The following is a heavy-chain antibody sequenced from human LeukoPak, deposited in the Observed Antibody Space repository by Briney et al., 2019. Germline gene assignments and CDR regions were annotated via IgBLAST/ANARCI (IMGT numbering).Heavy chain of an antibody. CDR3: ARDYDFWSGYSYYFDY. Sequence: PGGSLRLSCAASGFTFSTYNMNWVRQAPGKGLEWVAVISYDGSNKYYADSVKGRFTISRDNSKNTLYLQMNSLRAEDTAVYYCARDYDFWSGYSYYFDYWGQGTLVTVSS. CDR1: GFTFSTYN. D-gene: IGHD3-3*01. J-gene: IGHJ4*02. CDR2: ISYDGSNK. V-gene: IGHV3-30*03.